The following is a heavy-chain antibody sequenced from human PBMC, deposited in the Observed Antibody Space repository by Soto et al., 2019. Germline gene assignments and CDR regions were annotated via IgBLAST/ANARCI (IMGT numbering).Heavy chain of an antibody. V-gene: IGHV4-59*12. Sequence: PSETLSLTCTVSGGSISSYYWSWIRQPPGKGLEWIGYVHDSWGSHYNPSLKSRVTISLDKSNNQFSLRLTSMTAADTAVYYCATLPPRIVVVMTDLPTWGQGTLVTVS. CDR2: VHDSWGS. J-gene: IGHJ5*02. D-gene: IGHD2-15*01. CDR3: ATLPPRIVVVMTDLPT. CDR1: GGSISSYY.